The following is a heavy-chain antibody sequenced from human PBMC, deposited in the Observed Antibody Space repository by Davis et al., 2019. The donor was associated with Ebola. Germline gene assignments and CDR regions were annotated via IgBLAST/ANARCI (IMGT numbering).Heavy chain of an antibody. Sequence: ESLKIPCAASGFTLSNYAMTWVRQAPGKGLQWVSSISGSGSTTYYADSVKGRFTISRDNAKNSLYLQMNSLRDEDTAVYYCAKVERGVWGQGTLVTVSS. J-gene: IGHJ4*02. CDR3: AKVERGV. D-gene: IGHD1-26*01. CDR2: ISGSGSTT. CDR1: GFTLSNYA. V-gene: IGHV3-23*01.